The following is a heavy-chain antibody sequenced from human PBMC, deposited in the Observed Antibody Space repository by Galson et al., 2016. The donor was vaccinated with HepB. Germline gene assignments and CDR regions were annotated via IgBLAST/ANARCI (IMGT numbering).Heavy chain of an antibody. CDR2: IFSTGST. J-gene: IGHJ5*02. CDR1: GGSIDNYY. V-gene: IGHV4-59*01. CDR3: ARVPKTGDYFDP. D-gene: IGHD7-27*01. Sequence: LSLTCTVSGGSIDNYYWSWIRQPPGKELQYIGRIFSTGSTNYNPSLKGRVTISVDTSKTQFSLKLTSMTAADTAVYYCARVPKTGDYFDPWGQGTLVTVSS.